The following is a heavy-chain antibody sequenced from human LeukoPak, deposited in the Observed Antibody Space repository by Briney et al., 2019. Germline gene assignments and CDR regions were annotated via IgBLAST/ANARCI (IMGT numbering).Heavy chain of an antibody. J-gene: IGHJ3*02. CDR3: ARSLAPMIVVAQEAFDI. CDR1: GYTFTGYY. D-gene: IGHD3-22*01. V-gene: IGHV1-2*06. Sequence: ASVKVSCKASGYTFTGYYMHWVRQAPGQGLEWMGRINPNSGGTNYAQKFQGRVTMTRDTSISTAYMELSRLRSDDTAVYYCARSLAPMIVVAQEAFDIWGQGTMVTVSS. CDR2: INPNSGGT.